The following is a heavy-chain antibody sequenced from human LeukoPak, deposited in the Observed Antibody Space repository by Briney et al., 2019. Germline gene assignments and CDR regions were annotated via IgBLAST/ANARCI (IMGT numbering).Heavy chain of an antibody. Sequence: ASVKVSCKASGYTFTGYYMHWVRQAPGQGLEWMGRINPNSGGTNYAQKSQGRVTMTRDTSISTAYMELSRLRSDDTAVYYCARAGAYYYDSSGHYPAYWGQGTLVTVSS. CDR3: ARAGAYYYDSSGHYPAY. CDR2: INPNSGGT. CDR1: GYTFTGYY. D-gene: IGHD3-22*01. J-gene: IGHJ4*02. V-gene: IGHV1-2*06.